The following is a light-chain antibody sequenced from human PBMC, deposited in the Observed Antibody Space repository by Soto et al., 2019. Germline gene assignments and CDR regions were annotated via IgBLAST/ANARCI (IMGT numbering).Light chain of an antibody. CDR3: GTWDSSLSAGGV. CDR2: ENN. V-gene: IGLV1-51*02. CDR1: SSNIGNNY. J-gene: IGLJ2*01. Sequence: QSVLTQPPSVSAAPGQTVTISCSGSSSNIGNNYVSWYQQLPGTAPQLLIYENNKRPSGIPDRFSGSKSGTSATLGITGLQTGDEADYYCGTWDSSLSAGGVFGGGTKVTVL.